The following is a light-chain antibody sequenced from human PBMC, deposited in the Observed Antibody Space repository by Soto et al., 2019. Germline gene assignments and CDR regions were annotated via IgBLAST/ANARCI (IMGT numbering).Light chain of an antibody. CDR3: QTWGTGFQV. Sequence: QSVLTQSPSASASLGASVRLTCTLSSGHSCYAIAWHQKQPGKSPRYLMDLKNDGSHTKGDGIPDRFSGSSSGAERSLIISSLQSEDEADYYCQTWGTGFQVFGGGTKLTVL. CDR1: SGHSCYA. V-gene: IGLV4-69*01. CDR2: LKNDGSH. J-gene: IGLJ2*01.